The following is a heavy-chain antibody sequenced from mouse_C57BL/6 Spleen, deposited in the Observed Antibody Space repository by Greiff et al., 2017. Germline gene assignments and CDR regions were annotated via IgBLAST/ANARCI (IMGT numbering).Heavy chain of an antibody. CDR1: GYTFTSYW. D-gene: IGHD3-1*01. J-gene: IGHJ4*01. CDR2: IDPSDSYT. CDR3: ARWQARAMDY. Sequence: QVHVKQPGAELVMPGASVKLSCKASGYTFTSYWMHWVKQRPGQGLEWIGEIDPSDSYTNYNQKFKGKSTLTVDKSSSTAYMQLSSLTSEDSAVYYCARWQARAMDYWGQGTSVTVSS. V-gene: IGHV1-69*01.